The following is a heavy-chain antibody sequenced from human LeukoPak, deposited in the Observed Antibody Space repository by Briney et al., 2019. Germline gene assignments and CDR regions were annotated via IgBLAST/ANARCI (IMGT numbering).Heavy chain of an antibody. CDR1: GFTFSSYG. D-gene: IGHD1-14*01. CDR2: ISGSGGST. V-gene: IGHV3-23*01. Sequence: GGSLRLSCAASGFTFSSYGMSWVRQAPGKGLEWVSGISGSGGSTYYADSVKGRFTISRDNSKNTMYLQMNSLRPDDTAVYYCAQDRAEPDFDAWGQGTLVTVS. CDR3: AQDRAEPDFDA. J-gene: IGHJ4*02.